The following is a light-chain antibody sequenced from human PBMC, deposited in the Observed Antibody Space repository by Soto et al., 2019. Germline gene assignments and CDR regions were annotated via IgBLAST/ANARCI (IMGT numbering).Light chain of an antibody. Sequence: AIQLTQSPSSLSASVGDRVTITCRASQGISSAFAWYQQKPGKAPKLLIYAASSLETGVPSRFSGSGSGTDYTLTISNLQPEDFATYYCQQFYSYPLTYGGGTQVEI. V-gene: IGKV1-13*02. J-gene: IGKJ4*01. CDR3: QQFYSYPLT. CDR2: AAS. CDR1: QGISSA.